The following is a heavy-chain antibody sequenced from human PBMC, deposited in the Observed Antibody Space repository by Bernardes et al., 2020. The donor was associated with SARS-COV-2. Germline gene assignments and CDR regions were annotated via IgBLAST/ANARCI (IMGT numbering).Heavy chain of an antibody. D-gene: IGHD4-17*01. CDR3: ASPYGDFDAFDI. J-gene: IGHJ3*02. CDR2: INSDGSST. CDR1: GFTFSSYW. V-gene: IGHV3-74*01. Sequence: GGSLRLSCAASGFTFSSYWMHWVRQAPGKGLVWVSRINSDGSSTSYADSVKGRFTISRDNAKNTLYLQMNSLRAEDTAVYYCASPYGDFDAFDIWGQGTMVTVSS.